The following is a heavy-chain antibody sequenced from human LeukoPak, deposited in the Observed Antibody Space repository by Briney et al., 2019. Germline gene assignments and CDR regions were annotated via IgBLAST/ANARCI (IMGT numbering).Heavy chain of an antibody. CDR2: ISGSSGII. V-gene: IGHV3-48*02. Sequence: GGSLRLSCAASGFTFNTYTMNWVRQAPGKGLEWVSYISGSSGIIDYADSVRGRFTISRDNAKNSLYLQMNSLRDEDTAVYYCAREYYNSNDPFDHWGQGTLVTVSS. CDR3: AREYYNSNDPFDH. J-gene: IGHJ4*02. CDR1: GFTFNTYT. D-gene: IGHD2/OR15-2a*01.